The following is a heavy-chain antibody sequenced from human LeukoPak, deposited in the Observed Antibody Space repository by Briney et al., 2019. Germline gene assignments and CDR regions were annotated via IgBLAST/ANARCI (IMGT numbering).Heavy chain of an antibody. V-gene: IGHV3-53*01. CDR3: ARGVEPLAANTLAY. Sequence: PGGSLRLSCAASGFTVITNDMTGVGQAPAKGLEGVSVLYSDGNTKYADSVQGRFTISRDHSKNTLYLEMNSLSPDDTAVYYCARGVEPLAANTLAYWGQGTLVTVSS. CDR1: GFTVITND. D-gene: IGHD1-14*01. J-gene: IGHJ4*02. CDR2: LYSDGNT.